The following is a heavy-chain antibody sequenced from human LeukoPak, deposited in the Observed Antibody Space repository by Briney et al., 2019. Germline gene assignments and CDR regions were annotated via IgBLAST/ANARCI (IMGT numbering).Heavy chain of an antibody. CDR1: GFTLSSYT. Sequence: GGSLRLSCAASGFTLSSYTMKWVRQAPGKGLEWVSSISSSSSYIYYTDSVKSRFTISRDNAKNSLYLQMNSLRAEDTAVYFCARATWDPNYYYYMDVWGKGTTVTISS. CDR2: ISSSSSYI. D-gene: IGHD1-26*01. CDR3: ARATWDPNYYYYMDV. V-gene: IGHV3-21*01. J-gene: IGHJ6*03.